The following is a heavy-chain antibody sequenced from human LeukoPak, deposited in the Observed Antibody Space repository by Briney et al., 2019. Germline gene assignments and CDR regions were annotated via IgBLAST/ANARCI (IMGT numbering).Heavy chain of an antibody. Sequence: SETLSLTCTVSGGSINSYYWSWIRQPPGKGLECIGYIHYTGRTNYNPSLKSRVTIPVDTSKSQCSLKLSSVTAADTAIYYCARGGYYGSGNDFRFDPWGQGTLVTVSS. D-gene: IGHD3-10*01. CDR3: ARGGYYGSGNDFRFDP. V-gene: IGHV4-59*01. CDR1: GGSINSYY. CDR2: IHYTGRT. J-gene: IGHJ5*02.